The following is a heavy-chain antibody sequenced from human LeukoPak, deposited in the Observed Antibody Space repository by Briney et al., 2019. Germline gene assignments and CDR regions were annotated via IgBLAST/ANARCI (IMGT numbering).Heavy chain of an antibody. CDR3: ARGRYGSGFTSNDY. V-gene: IGHV1-18*01. Sequence: ASVTVSCKASGYTFTSYGISWVRQAPGQGLEWMGWISAYNGNTNYAQKLQGRVTMTTDTSTSTAYMELRSLRSDDTAVYYCARGRYGSGFTSNDYWGQGTLVTVSS. CDR1: GYTFTSYG. D-gene: IGHD3-10*01. J-gene: IGHJ4*02. CDR2: ISAYNGNT.